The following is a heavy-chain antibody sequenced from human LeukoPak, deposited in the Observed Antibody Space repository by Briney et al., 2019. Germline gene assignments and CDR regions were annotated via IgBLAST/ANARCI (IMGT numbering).Heavy chain of an antibody. CDR2: ISAYNGNT. CDR3: ASSGYCTNGVCLGRDY. V-gene: IGHV1-18*01. CDR1: GYTFTSYG. Sequence: ASVKVSCKASGYTFTSYGISWVRQAPGQGLEWMGWISAYNGNTNYAQKLQGRVTMTTDTSTSTAYMELRSLRSDDTAVYYCASSGYCTNGVCLGRDYWGQGTLVTVSS. D-gene: IGHD2-8*01. J-gene: IGHJ4*02.